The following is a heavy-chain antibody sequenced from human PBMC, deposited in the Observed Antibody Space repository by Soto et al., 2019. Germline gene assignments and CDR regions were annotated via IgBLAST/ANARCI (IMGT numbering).Heavy chain of an antibody. CDR2: IYYSGST. D-gene: IGHD3-16*02. V-gene: IGHV4-59*01. CDR1: GGSISSYY. CDR3: AREVVPYDYIWGSYRNYFDY. Sequence: SETLSLTCTVSGGSISSYYWSWIRQPPGKGLEWIGYIYYSGSTNYNPSLKSRVTISVDTSKNQLSLKLSSVTAADTAVYYCAREVVPYDYIWGSYRNYFDYWGQGTLVTVSS. J-gene: IGHJ4*02.